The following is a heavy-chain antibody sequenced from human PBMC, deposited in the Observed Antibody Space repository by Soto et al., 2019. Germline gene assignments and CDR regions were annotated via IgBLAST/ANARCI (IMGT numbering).Heavy chain of an antibody. CDR2: LTPSGQDI. CDR1: GFTFSSYA. Sequence: PGGSLRLSCVASGFTFSSYAMSWVRQGPGKGLEWVSSLTPSGQDIFYRDSVKGRFTISRDNSENTVFLQMNDLRADDTAIYYCAGGNSPTSWAFDIWGQGTMVTVSS. V-gene: IGHV3-23*01. CDR3: AGGNSPTSWAFDI. D-gene: IGHD2-15*01. J-gene: IGHJ3*02.